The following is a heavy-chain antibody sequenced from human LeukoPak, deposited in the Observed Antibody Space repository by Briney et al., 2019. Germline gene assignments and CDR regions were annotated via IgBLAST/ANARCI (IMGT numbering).Heavy chain of an antibody. CDR2: IYYTGST. J-gene: IGHJ5*02. CDR3: ARGGKYWPKWWFDP. Sequence: PSGTLSLTCTVSGGSISTYYWSWIRQPPGKGLEWVGYIYYTGSTSYNPSPKSRVAMSLDASKNHFSLELHSVTPADTAVYYCARGGKYWPKWWFDPWGRGTLVSVSS. D-gene: IGHD1-26*01. V-gene: IGHV4-59*01. CDR1: GGSISTYY.